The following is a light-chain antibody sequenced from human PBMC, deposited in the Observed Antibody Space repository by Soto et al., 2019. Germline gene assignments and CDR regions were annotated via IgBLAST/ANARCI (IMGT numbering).Light chain of an antibody. J-gene: IGLJ1*01. Sequence: QSVLTQPASVSGSPGQSITISCTGTSSDVGSYNLVSWYQQHPGKAPKLMIYEGSKRPSGVSNRFSGSKSGNTASLTISGLXAEDEADYYCCSYAGSSTHYVFGTGTKVTVL. CDR2: EGS. V-gene: IGLV2-23*01. CDR3: CSYAGSSTHYV. CDR1: SSDVGSYNL.